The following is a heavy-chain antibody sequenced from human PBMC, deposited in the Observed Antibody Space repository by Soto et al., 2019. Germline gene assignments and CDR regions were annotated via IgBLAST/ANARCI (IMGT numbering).Heavy chain of an antibody. CDR3: APHVSCSGGSCQYDAFAI. V-gene: IGHV3-66*04. D-gene: IGHD2-15*01. CDR1: GFTVSSNY. J-gene: IGHJ3*02. Sequence: GGSLRLSCAASGFTVSSNYMSWVRQAPGKGLEWVSVIYSGGSTYYADSVKGRFTMSRDNSKNTLYLQMNSLGAEDTAAYYCAPHVSCSGGSCQYDAFAIRGQGTMVTVSS. CDR2: IYSGGST.